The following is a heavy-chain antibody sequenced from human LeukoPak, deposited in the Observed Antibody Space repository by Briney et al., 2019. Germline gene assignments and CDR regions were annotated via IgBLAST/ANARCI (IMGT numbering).Heavy chain of an antibody. J-gene: IGHJ4*02. D-gene: IGHD3-22*01. CDR3: ARDQYYYDSSGSPTFDY. CDR2: IDTSGST. CDR1: GGSISSYY. Sequence: ETLSLTCTVSGGSISSYYRSWIRQPAGKGLEWIGRIDTSGSTNYNPSLKSRVTMSVDTSKNQFSLKLSSVTAADTAVYYCARDQYYYDSSGSPTFDYWGQGTLVTVSS. V-gene: IGHV4-4*07.